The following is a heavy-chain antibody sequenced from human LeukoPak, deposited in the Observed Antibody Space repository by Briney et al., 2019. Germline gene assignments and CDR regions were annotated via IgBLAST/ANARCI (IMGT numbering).Heavy chain of an antibody. J-gene: IGHJ4*02. CDR2: ISTDSGAT. CDR3: VREGYSTSSGPLDY. CDR1: GYTFTGYY. Sequence: ASVKVSCKASGYTFTGYYMHWVRQAPGQGLEWMGWISTDSGATNYAQKFQGRVTMTRDTSISTAYMELSSLRSDDTAVYFCVREGYSTSSGPLDYWGQGTLVTVSS. D-gene: IGHD6-6*01. V-gene: IGHV1-2*02.